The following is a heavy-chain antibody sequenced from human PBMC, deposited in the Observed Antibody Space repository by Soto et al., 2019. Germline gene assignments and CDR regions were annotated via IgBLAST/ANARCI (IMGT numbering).Heavy chain of an antibody. CDR2: ISAYNGNT. CDR3: AGDDYISTSCYIRY. CDR1: GYTFTSYG. V-gene: IGHV1-18*01. D-gene: IGHD2-2*02. Sequence: QVQLVQSGAEVKKPGASVKVSCKASGYTFTSYGISWVRQAPGQGLEWMGWISAYNGNTNYAQKLQGRVTRTTDTXXSTAHMERRSLRSDATAVYYCAGDDYISTSCYIRYWGQGTLVTASS. J-gene: IGHJ4*02.